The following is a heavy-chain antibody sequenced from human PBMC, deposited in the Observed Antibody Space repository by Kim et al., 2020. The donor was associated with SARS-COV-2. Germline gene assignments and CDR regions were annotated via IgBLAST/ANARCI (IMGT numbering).Heavy chain of an antibody. J-gene: IGHJ5*02. CDR1: GYTSTSHW. D-gene: IGHD2-15*01. CDR3: ARAGTSGVRWFDT. Sequence: ESLKISCKGSGYTSTSHWIGWVRQMPGRGLEWMGLIYLGDSDTRYSPTFQGQVTISLDKSISTAYLQWSSLKASDTAMYYCARAGTSGVRWFDTWGQGTLVSVSS. V-gene: IGHV5-51*01. CDR2: IYLGDSDT.